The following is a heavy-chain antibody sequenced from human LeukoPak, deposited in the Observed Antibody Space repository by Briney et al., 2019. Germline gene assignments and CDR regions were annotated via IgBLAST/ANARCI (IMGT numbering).Heavy chain of an antibody. V-gene: IGHV4-39*01. Sequence: SETLSLTCTVSGGSISSSSYYWGWIRQPPGKGLEWIGSIYYSGSTYYNPSLKSRVTISVDTSKNQFSLKLSSVTAADTAVYYCASLGAPGDDAFDIWGQGTMVTVSS. CDR1: GGSISSSSYY. CDR3: ASLGAPGDDAFDI. D-gene: IGHD1-26*01. CDR2: IYYSGST. J-gene: IGHJ3*02.